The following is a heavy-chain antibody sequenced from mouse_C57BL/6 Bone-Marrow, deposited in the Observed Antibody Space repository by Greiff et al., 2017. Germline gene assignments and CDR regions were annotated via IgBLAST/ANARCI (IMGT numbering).Heavy chain of an antibody. CDR2: INPNNGGT. CDR3: VYDYETWFAY. J-gene: IGHJ3*01. V-gene: IGHV1-26*01. D-gene: IGHD2-4*01. CDR1: GYTFTDYY. Sequence: EVKLQQSGPELVKPGASVKISCKASGYTFTDYYMNWVKQSQGKSLEWIGDINPNNGGTSYNQKFKGKATLTVDKSSSTAYMELRSLTSEDSAVYYCVYDYETWFAYWGQGTLVTVSA.